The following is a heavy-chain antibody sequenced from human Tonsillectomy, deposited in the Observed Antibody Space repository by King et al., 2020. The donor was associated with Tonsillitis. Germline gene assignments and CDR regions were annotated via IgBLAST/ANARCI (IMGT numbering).Heavy chain of an antibody. J-gene: IGHJ4*02. CDR1: GDSIGSYY. V-gene: IGHV4-59*01. CDR3: GRGNWGRLPDH. Sequence: QLQESGPGLVKPSETLSLTCTVSGDSIGSYYWSWIRQPPGKGLEWIGYIYYTGSTNYNPSLKSRVTISVDTSKNKFSLKLSFVTAADTAVYYCGRGNWGRLPDHWGQGTLVTVSS. CDR2: IYYTGST. D-gene: IGHD7-27*01.